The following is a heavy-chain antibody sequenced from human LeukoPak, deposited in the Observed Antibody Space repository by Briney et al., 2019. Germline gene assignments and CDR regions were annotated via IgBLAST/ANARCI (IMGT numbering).Heavy chain of an antibody. J-gene: IGHJ4*02. V-gene: IGHV4-61*08. CDR3: AREVQLCPRGDCYSYFDY. Sequence: PSETLSLTCTVSGGSISSGGYYWSWIRQHPGKGLEWIGYIYYSGSTNYNPSLKSRVTISVDTSKNQFSLKLSSVTAADTAVYYCAREVQLCPRGDCYSYFDYWGQGTLVTVSS. CDR2: IYYSGST. CDR1: GGSISSGGYY. D-gene: IGHD2-21*02.